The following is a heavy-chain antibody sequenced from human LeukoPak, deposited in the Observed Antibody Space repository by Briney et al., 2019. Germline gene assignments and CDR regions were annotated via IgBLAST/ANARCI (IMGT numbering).Heavy chain of an antibody. D-gene: IGHD6-13*01. V-gene: IGHV3-23*01. CDR3: ANSMDSSSWYVYYYGMDV. CDR1: GFTFSSYA. CDR2: ISGSGGSP. Sequence: PGVSLRLSCAASGFTFSSYAMSWVRQAPGKGLEWVSAISGSGGSPYYADSVKGRFTISRDNSKNTLYLQMNSLRAEDTAVYYCANSMDSSSWYVYYYGMDVWGQGTTVTVSS. J-gene: IGHJ6*02.